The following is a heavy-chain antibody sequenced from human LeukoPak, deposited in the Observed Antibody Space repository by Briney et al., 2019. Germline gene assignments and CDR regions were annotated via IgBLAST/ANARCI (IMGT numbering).Heavy chain of an antibody. D-gene: IGHD3-9*01. CDR2: INPNSGGT. Sequence: ASVKVSCKASGYTFTGYYMHWVRQAPGQGLEWMGWINPNSGGTNYAQKLQGRVTMTRDTSISTAYMEPSRLRSDDTAVYYCARVSVSYYDILTGYYMDFDYWGQGTLVTVSS. J-gene: IGHJ4*02. CDR3: ARVSVSYYDILTGYYMDFDY. CDR1: GYTFTGYY. V-gene: IGHV1-2*02.